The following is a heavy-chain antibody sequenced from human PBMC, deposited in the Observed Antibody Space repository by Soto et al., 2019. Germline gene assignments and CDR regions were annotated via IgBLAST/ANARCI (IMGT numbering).Heavy chain of an antibody. CDR2: IYNDGST. Sequence: QVQLQESGPGLVKPSETLSLPCTVSGGSIGFNYWSGLRQPPGKGPEWIGYIYNDGSTNYNPSLQSRVTMSVDTSKNQFSLRLTSVTAADTAVYYCARGGNFQNYWGQGTLVTVSS. CDR3: ARGGNFQNY. D-gene: IGHD3-16*01. CDR1: GGSIGFNY. V-gene: IGHV4-59*01. J-gene: IGHJ4*02.